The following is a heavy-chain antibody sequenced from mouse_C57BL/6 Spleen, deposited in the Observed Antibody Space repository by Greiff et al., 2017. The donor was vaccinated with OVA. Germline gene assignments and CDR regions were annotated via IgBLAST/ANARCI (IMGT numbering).Heavy chain of an antibody. CDR3: TGYDGYPPWFAY. J-gene: IGHJ3*01. CDR1: GFTFSNYW. D-gene: IGHD2-3*01. V-gene: IGHV6-3*01. CDR2: IRLKSDNYAT. Sequence: EVMLVESGGGLVQPGGSMKLSCVASGFTFSNYWMNWVRQSPEKGLEWVAQIRLKSDNYATHYAESVKGRFTISRDDSKSSVYLQMNNLRAEDTGIYYCTGYDGYPPWFAYWGQGTLVTVSA.